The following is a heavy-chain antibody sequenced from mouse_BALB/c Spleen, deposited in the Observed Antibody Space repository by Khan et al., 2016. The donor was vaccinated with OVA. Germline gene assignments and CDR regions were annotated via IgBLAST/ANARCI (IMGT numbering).Heavy chain of an antibody. J-gene: IGHJ3*01. V-gene: IGHV1S137*01. CDR1: GYTFTDYA. CDR3: ARGGKFAY. Sequence: QVQLQQSGAELVRPGVSLKISCKGSGYTFTDYAMHWVKQSHAKSLEWIGVISSYSGVPDYNQKFKGKATMTVDRSSSTAYLGLARLTSEDSAIYDCARGGKFAYWGQGTLVTVS. D-gene: IGHD1-1*02. CDR2: ISSYSGVP.